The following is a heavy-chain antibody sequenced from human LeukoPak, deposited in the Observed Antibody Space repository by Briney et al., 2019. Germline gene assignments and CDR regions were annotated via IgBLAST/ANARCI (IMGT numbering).Heavy chain of an antibody. V-gene: IGHV4-59*08. Sequence: PSETLSLTCTVSGGSISSYYWSWIRQPPGKGLEWIGYIYYSGSTYYNPSLKSRVTISVDTSKNQFSLKLSSVTAADTAVYYCARVAGTTRTYYYYGMDVWGQGTTATVSS. D-gene: IGHD1-7*01. J-gene: IGHJ6*02. CDR1: GGSISSYY. CDR2: IYYSGST. CDR3: ARVAGTTRTYYYYGMDV.